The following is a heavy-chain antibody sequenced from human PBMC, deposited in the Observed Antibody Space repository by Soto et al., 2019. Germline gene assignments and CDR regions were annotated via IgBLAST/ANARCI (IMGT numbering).Heavy chain of an antibody. D-gene: IGHD1-1*01. V-gene: IGHV3-33*01. Sequence: GGSLRLSCAASGFTFSSYGMHWVRQAPGKGLEWVAVIWYDGSNKYYADSVKGRFTISRGNSKNIVYLQMNSLRDEDTAVYYCARERRPPSYFDYWGQGTLVTVSS. CDR3: ARERRPPSYFDY. CDR2: IWYDGSNK. J-gene: IGHJ4*02. CDR1: GFTFSSYG.